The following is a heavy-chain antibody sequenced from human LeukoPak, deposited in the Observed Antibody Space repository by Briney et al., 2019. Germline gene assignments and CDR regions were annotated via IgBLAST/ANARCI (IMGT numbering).Heavy chain of an antibody. CDR2: IYPGDSDT. J-gene: IGHJ3*02. CDR3: ARRPYDSSGYYRDDAFDI. Sequence: GESLKISCKGSRYSFTSYWIGWVRQMPGKGLEWMGIIYPGDSDTRYSPSFQGQVTISADKSIGTAYLQWGSLKASDTAMYYCARRPYDSSGYYRDDAFDIWGQGTMVTVSS. CDR1: RYSFTSYW. V-gene: IGHV5-51*01. D-gene: IGHD3-22*01.